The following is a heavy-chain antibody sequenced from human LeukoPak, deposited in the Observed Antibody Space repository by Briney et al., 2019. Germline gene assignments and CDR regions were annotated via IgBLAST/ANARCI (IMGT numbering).Heavy chain of an antibody. V-gene: IGHV4-39*07. Sequence: PSETLSLTCTLSGGSISSSDYYWGWIRQPPGKGLEWIGSIYYSGSTYYNPSLKSRVTISVDTSKNQVSLRLNSVTPADTAVYYCARGLAGRASGAVYFDLWGRGALVTVSS. CDR3: ARGLAGRASGAVYFDL. CDR2: IYYSGST. CDR1: GGSISSSDYY. D-gene: IGHD3-16*01. J-gene: IGHJ2*01.